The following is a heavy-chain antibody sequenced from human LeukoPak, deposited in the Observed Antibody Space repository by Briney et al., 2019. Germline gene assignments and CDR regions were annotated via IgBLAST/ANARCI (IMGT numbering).Heavy chain of an antibody. Sequence: ASVKVSCTASGGTFTGYYMHWVRQAPGQGLEWMGRINPDSGGTYYAQKFQGRVTMTRDTSISTAYMELSRLRSDDTAVFYCARSGDDYGDYDFLSHWGQGTLVTVSS. CDR1: GGTFTGYY. J-gene: IGHJ4*02. CDR2: INPDSGGT. D-gene: IGHD4-17*01. V-gene: IGHV1-2*06. CDR3: ARSGDDYGDYDFLSH.